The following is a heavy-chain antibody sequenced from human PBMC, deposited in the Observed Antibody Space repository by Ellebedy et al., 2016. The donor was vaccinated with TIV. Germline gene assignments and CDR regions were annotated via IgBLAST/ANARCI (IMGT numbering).Heavy chain of an antibody. D-gene: IGHD5-24*01. CDR2: IYSGGST. Sequence: GESLKISCTASGFTFGDYAMSWFRQAPGEGLEWVSVIYSGGSTYYADSVKGRFTISRDNSKNTLYLQMNSLRAEDTAVYYCARRGERDGTYYFDYWGQGTLVTVSS. CDR3: ARRGERDGTYYFDY. J-gene: IGHJ4*02. CDR1: GFTFGDYA. V-gene: IGHV3-66*01.